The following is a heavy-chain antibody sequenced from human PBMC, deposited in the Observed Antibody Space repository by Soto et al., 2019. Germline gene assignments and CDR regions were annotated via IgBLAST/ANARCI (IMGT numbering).Heavy chain of an antibody. CDR2: IDWDDDK. D-gene: IGHD2-2*01. Sequence: VSGPTLVNPTQTLTLTCYFSGFSLSTSGMCVSWIRQPPGKALEWLALIDWDDDKYYSTSLKTRLTISNDTSKNQVDLTMTNREPVEPAKYDCARINTRYYSCGMDVWGQGTTVTVSS. V-gene: IGHV2-70*01. J-gene: IGHJ6*02. CDR1: GFSLSTSGMC. CDR3: ARINTRYYSCGMDV.